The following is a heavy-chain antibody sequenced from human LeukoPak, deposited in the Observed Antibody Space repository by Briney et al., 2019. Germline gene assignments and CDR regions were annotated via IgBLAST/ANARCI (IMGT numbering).Heavy chain of an antibody. D-gene: IGHD2-15*01. J-gene: IGHJ6*01. CDR2: ISPNSGGT. CDR3: ARDLTVVVAATLYYYYGMDV. CDR1: GYTFTGYY. V-gene: IGHV1-2*02. Sequence: ASVKVSCTASGYTFTGYYMHWVRQAPGKGLEWVGCISPNSGGTYYAQKLKGRVTMTRDTSISTAYIELSRLRSDDTAVYYCARDLTVVVAATLYYYYGMDVGGEGTTLTLSS.